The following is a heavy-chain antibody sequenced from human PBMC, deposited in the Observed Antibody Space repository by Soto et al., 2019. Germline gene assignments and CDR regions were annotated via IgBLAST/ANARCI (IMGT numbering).Heavy chain of an antibody. CDR2: ISSSGSTI. V-gene: IGHV3-48*03. CDR3: ARVRGSSWPYYYYGMDV. J-gene: IGHJ6*02. D-gene: IGHD6-13*01. Sequence: GSLRLSCAASGFTFSSYEMNWVRQAPGKGLEWVSYISSSGSTIYYADSVKGRFTISRDNAKNSLYLQMNSLRAEDTAVYYCARVRGSSWPYYYYGMDVRGQGTTVTVSS. CDR1: GFTFSSYE.